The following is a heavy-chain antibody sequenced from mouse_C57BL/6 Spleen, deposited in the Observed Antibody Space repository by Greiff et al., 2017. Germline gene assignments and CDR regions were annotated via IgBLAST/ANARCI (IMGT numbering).Heavy chain of an antibody. CDR1: GYTFTSYW. D-gene: IGHD2-3*01. Sequence: VQLQQPGAELVKPGASVKLSCKASGYTFTSYWMHWVKQRPGQGLEWIGMIHPNSGSTNYNEKFKSKATLTVDKSSSTASMQLSSLTSEDSAVYYCAREADGYYNAMDYWGQGTSVTVSS. CDR3: AREADGYYNAMDY. J-gene: IGHJ4*01. V-gene: IGHV1-64*01. CDR2: IHPNSGST.